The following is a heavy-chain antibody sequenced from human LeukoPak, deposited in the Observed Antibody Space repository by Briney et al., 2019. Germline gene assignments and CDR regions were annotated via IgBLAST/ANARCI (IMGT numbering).Heavy chain of an antibody. CDR1: GYTFTGYY. D-gene: IGHD3-10*02. J-gene: IGHJ4*02. V-gene: IGHV1-2*02. CDR3: ARDEGELGSWNY. CDR2: VNPKSGGT. Sequence: ASVKVSCKASGYTFTGYYIHWVRQAPGQGLEWMGWVNPKSGGTNYAQKFQGRVTMTRDTPISTAYMELSSLRSDDTAVFYCARDEGELGSWNYWGQGTLVTVSS.